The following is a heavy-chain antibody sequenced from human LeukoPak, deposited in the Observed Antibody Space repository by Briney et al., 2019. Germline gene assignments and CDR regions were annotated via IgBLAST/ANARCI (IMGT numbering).Heavy chain of an antibody. V-gene: IGHV1-2*02. CDR1: VYTFTGYY. J-gene: IGHJ4*02. CDR3: ARDFGRAYGDKFDY. CDR2: INPNSGVT. D-gene: IGHD4-17*01. Sequence: ASVKVSLKASVYTFTGYYMHWVRQAPGQGVEGMGWINPNSGVTDYAQKFQGRVTMTRDTSISTAYMEVSSLRSDDTAVYYCARDFGRAYGDKFDYWGQGTLVTVSS.